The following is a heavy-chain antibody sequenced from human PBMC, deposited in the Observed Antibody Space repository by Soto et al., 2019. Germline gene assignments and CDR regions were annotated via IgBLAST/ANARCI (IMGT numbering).Heavy chain of an antibody. CDR2: IYYSGST. J-gene: IGHJ4*02. V-gene: IGHV4-39*01. Sequence: QLQLQESGPGLVKPSETLSLTCTVSGGSISSSSYYWGWIRQPPGKGLEWIGSIYYSGSTYYNPSLKSRVTISVDTSKNQFSLKLSSVTAADTAVYYCARRVWNYYNFDYWGQGTLVTVSS. CDR1: GGSISSSSYY. D-gene: IGHD1-7*01. CDR3: ARRVWNYYNFDY.